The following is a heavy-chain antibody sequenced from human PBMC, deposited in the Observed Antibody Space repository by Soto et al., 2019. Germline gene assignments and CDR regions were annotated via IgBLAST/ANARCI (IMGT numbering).Heavy chain of an antibody. CDR2: TYYRSKWYN. CDR3: ARDRGITIFGVVMLTNWFDP. CDR1: GDSVSSNSAA. V-gene: IGHV6-1*01. Sequence: SQTLSLTCAISGDSVSSNSAAWNWIRQSPSRGLEWLGRTYYRSKWYNDYAVSVKSRITINLDTSKNQFSLQLNSVTPEDTAVYYCARDRGITIFGVVMLTNWFDPWGQGTLVTVSS. D-gene: IGHD3-3*01. J-gene: IGHJ5*02.